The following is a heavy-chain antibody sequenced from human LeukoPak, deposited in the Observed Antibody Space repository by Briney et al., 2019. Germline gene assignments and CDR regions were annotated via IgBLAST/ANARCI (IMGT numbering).Heavy chain of an antibody. D-gene: IGHD3-22*01. CDR2: ISSSGSTI. CDR3: AELGITMIVGV. V-gene: IGHV3-48*03. Sequence: GGSLRLSCAASGFTFSSYEMNWVRQAPGKGLEWVSYISSSGSTIYYADSVKGRFTISRDNAKNSLYLQMHRLRAEDTAVYYCAELGITMIVGVWGKGTTVTISS. CDR1: GFTFSSYE. J-gene: IGHJ6*04.